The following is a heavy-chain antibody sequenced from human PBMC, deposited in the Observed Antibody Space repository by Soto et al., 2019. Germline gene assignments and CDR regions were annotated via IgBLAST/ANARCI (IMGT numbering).Heavy chain of an antibody. V-gene: IGHV1-3*01. J-gene: IGHJ4*02. CDR3: ARNILGGTTDY. CDR1: GYSFSTHS. D-gene: IGHD1-7*01. Sequence: ASVKVSCKASGYSFSTHSMHWVRQAPGQGLEWVGWINSVNDHTIYSEKFQGRVTITSDTSATTAYMELSSLTSEDTAVYYCARNILGGTTDYWGQGTLVTVSS. CDR2: INSVNDHT.